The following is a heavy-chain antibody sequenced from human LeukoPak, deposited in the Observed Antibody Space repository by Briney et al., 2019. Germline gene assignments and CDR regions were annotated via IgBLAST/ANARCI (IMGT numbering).Heavy chain of an antibody. CDR2: ISGSGSSR. CDR1: GFIFSIYA. CDR3: AKDIAAAGDY. J-gene: IGHJ4*02. Sequence: SGGSLRLSCAASGFIFSIYALTWVRQAPGKGLEWVSVISGSGSSRYYADSVKGRFTISRDNSKNTVFLQMNSLRVEDTAIYYCAKDIAAAGDYWGQGTLVTVSS. D-gene: IGHD6-13*01. V-gene: IGHV3-23*01.